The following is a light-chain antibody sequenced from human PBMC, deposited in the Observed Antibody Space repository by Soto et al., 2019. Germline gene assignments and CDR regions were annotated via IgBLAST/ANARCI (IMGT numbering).Light chain of an antibody. CDR3: QKYNSWPYT. Sequence: DILMTQSPSSLSASVGDRVTITCRASQGISNYLAWYQQKPGKVPKLLIYAASTLQSGVPSRFSGSGLGRDVTPTISSLQPEDVAAYYWQKYNSWPYTFGQGIKLEIK. CDR2: AAS. CDR1: QGISNY. J-gene: IGKJ2*01. V-gene: IGKV1-27*01.